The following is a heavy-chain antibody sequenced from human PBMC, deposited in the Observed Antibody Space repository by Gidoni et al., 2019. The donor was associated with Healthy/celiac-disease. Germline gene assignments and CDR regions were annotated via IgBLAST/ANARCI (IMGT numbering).Heavy chain of an antibody. CDR2: INHSGST. V-gene: IGHV4-34*01. CDR1: GGSFSGYY. J-gene: IGHJ6*02. Sequence: QVQLQQWGAGLLKPSETLSLTCAVHGGSFSGYYWSWIRQPPGKGLEWIGEINHSGSTNYNPSLKSRVTISVDTSKNQFSLKLSSVTAADTAVYYCARVPNYYYYGMDVWGQGTTVTVSS. CDR3: ARVPNYYYYGMDV.